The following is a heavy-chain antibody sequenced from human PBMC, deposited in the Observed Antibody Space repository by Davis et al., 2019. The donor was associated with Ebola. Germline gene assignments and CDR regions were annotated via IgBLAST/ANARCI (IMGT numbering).Heavy chain of an antibody. CDR1: GFTFSRYG. D-gene: IGHD4-11*01. CDR2: IRYDGTNR. V-gene: IGHV3-30*02. Sequence: PGGSLRLSCEASGFTFSRYGMFWFRQGPGKGLEWVAFIRYDGTNRLYADSVRGRFTISRDNSKNTVFLEMNSLRVEDTAVYYCAKESNNAFGNYAFEYWGQGTLVTVSS. CDR3: AKESNNAFGNYAFEY. J-gene: IGHJ4*02.